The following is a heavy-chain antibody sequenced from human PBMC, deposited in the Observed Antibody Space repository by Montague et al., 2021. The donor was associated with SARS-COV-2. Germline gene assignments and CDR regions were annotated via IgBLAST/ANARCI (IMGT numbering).Heavy chain of an antibody. J-gene: IGHJ5*02. V-gene: IGHV4-39*01. CDR1: GGSISSSSYY. D-gene: IGHD6-13*01. CDR2: IYYSGST. Sequence: SETLSLTCTVSGGSISSSSYYWGWIRQPPGKGLGWIGSIYYSGSTYYNPSLKSRVTISVDTSKNQFSLKLSSVTAADTAVYYCFLYSSSSRWFDPWGQGTLVTVSS. CDR3: FLYSSSSRWFDP.